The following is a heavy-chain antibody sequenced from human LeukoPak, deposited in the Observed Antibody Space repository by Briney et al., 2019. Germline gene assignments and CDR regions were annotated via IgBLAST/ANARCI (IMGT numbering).Heavy chain of an antibody. J-gene: IGHJ6*03. CDR1: GFTFSSYS. D-gene: IGHD1-1*01. V-gene: IGHV3-21*01. CDR3: ARDLGLEGGYYMDV. Sequence: GGSLRLSCAASGFTFSSYSMNWVRQAPGKGLEWVSSISSSSSYIYYADSVKGRFTISRDNAKNSLHLQMNSLRAEDTAVYYRARDLGLEGGYYMDVWGKGTTVTVSS. CDR2: ISSSSSYI.